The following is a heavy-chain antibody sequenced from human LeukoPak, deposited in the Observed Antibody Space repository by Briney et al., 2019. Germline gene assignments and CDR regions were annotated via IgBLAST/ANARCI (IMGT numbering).Heavy chain of an antibody. V-gene: IGHV4-4*07. J-gene: IGHJ6*02. CDR2: IYTSGTI. CDR1: GGSISSYY. CDR3: ATARIAAVGRNPSYYYYGMDV. Sequence: PSETLSLTCTVSGGSISSYYWSWIRQPAGKGLEWIGRIYTSGTINYNPSLRSRVTMSVDTSKNQFSLELSSVTAADTAVYYCATARIAAVGRNPSYYYYGMDVWAQGTTVTVSS. D-gene: IGHD6-13*01.